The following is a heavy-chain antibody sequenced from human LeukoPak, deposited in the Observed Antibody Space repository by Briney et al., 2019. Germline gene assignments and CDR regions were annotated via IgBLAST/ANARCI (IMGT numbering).Heavy chain of an antibody. CDR2: ISAYNGNT. J-gene: IGHJ4*02. CDR3: ARDVRGIVGMDYFDY. V-gene: IGHV1-18*01. D-gene: IGHD3-22*01. CDR1: GGTFSPYA. Sequence: ASVKVSCKASGGTFSPYAISWLRLAPGQGLEWMGWISAYNGNTKYVQKLQGRVTMTTDTSTSTDYMELRSLSSEDTAVYYCARDVRGIVGMDYFDYWGQGTLVTVSS.